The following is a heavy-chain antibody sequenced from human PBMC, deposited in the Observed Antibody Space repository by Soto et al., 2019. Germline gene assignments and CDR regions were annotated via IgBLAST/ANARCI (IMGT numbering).Heavy chain of an antibody. CDR2: IDPSDSYT. V-gene: IGHV5-10-1*01. Sequence: PGESLKISCKGSGYSFTSYWISWVRQMPGKGLEWMGRIDPSDSYTNYSPSFQGHVTISADKSISTAYLQWSSLKASDTAMYYCARQVKDIVVVPAADDAFDIWGQGTMVTVSS. J-gene: IGHJ3*02. D-gene: IGHD2-2*01. CDR1: GYSFTSYW. CDR3: ARQVKDIVVVPAADDAFDI.